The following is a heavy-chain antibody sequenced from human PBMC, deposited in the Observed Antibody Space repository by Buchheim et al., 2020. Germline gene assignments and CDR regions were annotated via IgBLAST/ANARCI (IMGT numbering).Heavy chain of an antibody. CDR1: GFTFSSYA. V-gene: IGHV3-30-3*01. J-gene: IGHJ4*02. CDR2: ISYDGSNK. Sequence: QVQLVESGGGVVQPGRSLRLSCAASGFTFSSYAMHWVRQAPGKGLEWVAVISYDGSNKYYADSVKSRFTISRDNSKNTLYLQMNSLRAEDTAVYYCARDSFSGSYSGDYFDYWGQGTL. D-gene: IGHD1-26*01. CDR3: ARDSFSGSYSGDYFDY.